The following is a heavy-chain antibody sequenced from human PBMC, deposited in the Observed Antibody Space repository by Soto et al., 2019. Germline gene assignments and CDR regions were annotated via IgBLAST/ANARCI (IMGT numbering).Heavy chain of an antibody. CDR3: TTNEGWRENFFDS. J-gene: IGHJ4*02. Sequence: VPLVESGGGLVKPGGSLILSCEASSLTFSKAWMTWVRQVPGKGLEWVGRVKGETDGGTTDYAAPVRGRLTISRDDSKNTLYLQMNNLKTEDTAVYYCTTNEGWRENFFDSWGQGTLVTVSS. D-gene: IGHD1-26*01. CDR2: VKGETDGGTT. V-gene: IGHV3-15*01. CDR1: SLTFSKAW.